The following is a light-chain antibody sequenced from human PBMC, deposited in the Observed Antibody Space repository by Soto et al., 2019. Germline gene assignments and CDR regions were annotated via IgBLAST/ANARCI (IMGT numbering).Light chain of an antibody. Sequence: QSALTQPASVSGSPGQSITISCTGTSSDVGSYNLVSWYQQHPGKAPKFMIYEVNKRPSGVSSRFSGSKSGNTASLTISGLQAEDEADYYCCSYAGSDNFVLFGGGTQLTVL. CDR2: EVN. CDR1: SSDVGSYNL. V-gene: IGLV2-23*02. CDR3: CSYAGSDNFVL. J-gene: IGLJ2*01.